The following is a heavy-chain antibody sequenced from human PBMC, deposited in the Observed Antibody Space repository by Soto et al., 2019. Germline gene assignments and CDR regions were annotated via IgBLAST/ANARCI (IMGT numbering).Heavy chain of an antibody. CDR2: IVVGSGNT. CDR1: GFTFTSSA. CDR3: AAEYCSGGSCYSPGED. V-gene: IGHV1-58*01. J-gene: IGHJ4*02. D-gene: IGHD2-15*01. Sequence: QMQLVQSGPEVKKPGTSVKVSCKASGFTFTSSAVQWVRQARGQRLEWIGWIVVGSGNTNYAQKFQERVTITRDMSTSTAYMELSSLRSEDTAVYYCAAEYCSGGSCYSPGEDWGQGTLVTVSS.